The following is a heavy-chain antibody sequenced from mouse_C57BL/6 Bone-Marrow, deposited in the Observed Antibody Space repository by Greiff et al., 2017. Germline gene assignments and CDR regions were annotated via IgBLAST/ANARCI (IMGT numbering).Heavy chain of an antibody. V-gene: IGHV1-82*01. CDR1: GYAFSSSW. CDR3: ARYDYYAMDD. CDR2: IYPGDGDT. Sequence: LVESGPELVKPGASVKISRKASGYAFSSSWMNWVKQRPGKGLEWIGRIYPGDGDTNYNGKFKGKATLTADKSSSTAYMQLSSLTSEDSAVYFCARYDYYAMDDWGQGTSVTVSS. J-gene: IGHJ4*01.